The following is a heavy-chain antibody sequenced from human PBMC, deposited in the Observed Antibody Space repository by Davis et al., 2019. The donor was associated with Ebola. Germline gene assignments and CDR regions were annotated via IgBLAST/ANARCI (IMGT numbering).Heavy chain of an antibody. Sequence: GESLKISCAASGFTVSSNYMSWVRQAPGKGLEWVSVIYSGGSTYYADSVKGRFTISRHNSKNTLYLQMNSLRAEDTAVYYCAKDWKATRGNLDYWGQGTLVTVSS. CDR2: IYSGGST. CDR1: GFTVSSNY. J-gene: IGHJ4*02. CDR3: AKDWKATRGNLDY. V-gene: IGHV3-53*04. D-gene: IGHD1-26*01.